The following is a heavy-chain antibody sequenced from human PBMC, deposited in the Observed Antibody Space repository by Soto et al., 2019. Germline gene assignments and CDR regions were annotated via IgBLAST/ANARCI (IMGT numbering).Heavy chain of an antibody. V-gene: IGHV3-74*01. D-gene: IGHD3-10*01. CDR3: AKDIAPTKLWLGESPN. Sequence: PGGSLRLSCAASGFTFSNYYMHWVRQAPGKGSVWVSRISSDGTTTTYADSVKGRFTISRDNAKNSLYLQMNSLRAEDTALYYCAKDIAPTKLWLGESPNWGQGTLVTVSS. CDR1: GFTFSNYY. CDR2: ISSDGTTT. J-gene: IGHJ4*02.